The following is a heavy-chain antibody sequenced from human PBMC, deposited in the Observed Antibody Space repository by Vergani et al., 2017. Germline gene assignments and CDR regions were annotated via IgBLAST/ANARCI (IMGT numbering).Heavy chain of an antibody. Sequence: QVQLQESGPGLVKPSQTLSLTCTVSGGSISSGGYYWSWIRQHPGKGLEWIGYIYYSGSTYYNPSLKSRVTISVDTSKNQFSLKLSSVTAADTAVYYCARDFFSAGFGLFHGGGGYWGQGTLVTVSS. V-gene: IGHV4-31*03. CDR3: ARDFFSAGFGLFHGGGGY. CDR1: GGSISSGGYY. D-gene: IGHD6-13*01. J-gene: IGHJ4*02. CDR2: IYYSGST.